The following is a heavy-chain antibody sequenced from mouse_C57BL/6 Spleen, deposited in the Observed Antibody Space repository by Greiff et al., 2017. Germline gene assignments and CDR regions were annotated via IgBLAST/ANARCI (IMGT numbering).Heavy chain of an antibody. CDR2: IHPNSGST. V-gene: IGHV1-64*01. CDR1: GYTFTSYW. Sequence: QVQLQQPGAELVKPGASVKLSCKASGYTFTSYWMHWVKQRPGQGLEWIGMIHPNSGSTNYNEKFKRKATLTVDKSSCTAYMQLSSLTSEDSAVYYCARSELRRNYFDYWGQGTTLTVSS. CDR3: ARSELRRNYFDY. D-gene: IGHD4-1*01. J-gene: IGHJ2*01.